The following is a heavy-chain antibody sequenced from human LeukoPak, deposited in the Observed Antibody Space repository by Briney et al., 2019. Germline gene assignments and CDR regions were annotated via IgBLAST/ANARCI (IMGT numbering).Heavy chain of an antibody. V-gene: IGHV3-23*01. D-gene: IGHD2-2*02. CDR1: GLTFSNYA. J-gene: IGHJ4*02. CDR2: ISGSGTGP. Sequence: PGGSLRLSCAASGLTFSNYAMTWVRQAPGKGLELVSAISGSGTGPYYADSVRGRFTISRDNSKNTLYLQMNSLRAEDTAVYYCAKCGRISDCYTSLDYWGQGTLVTVSS. CDR3: AKCGRISDCYTSLDY.